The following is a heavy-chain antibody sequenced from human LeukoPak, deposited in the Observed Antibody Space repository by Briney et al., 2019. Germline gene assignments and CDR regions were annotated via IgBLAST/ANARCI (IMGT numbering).Heavy chain of an antibody. CDR3: GYCSGGSCRRGYYFDY. CDR1: GGSISSSSYY. Sequence: PSETLSLTCTVSGGSISSSSYYWGWIRQPPGKGLEWIGSIYCSGSTYYNPSLKSRVTISVDTSKNQFSLKLSSVTAADTAVYYCGYCSGGSCRRGYYFDYWGQGTLVTVSS. CDR2: IYCSGST. D-gene: IGHD2-15*01. J-gene: IGHJ4*02. V-gene: IGHV4-39*01.